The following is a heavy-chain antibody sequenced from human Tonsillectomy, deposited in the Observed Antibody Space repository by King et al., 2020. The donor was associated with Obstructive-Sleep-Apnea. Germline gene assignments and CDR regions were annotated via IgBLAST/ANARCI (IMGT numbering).Heavy chain of an antibody. CDR2: ISWNCCRI. J-gene: IGHJ4*02. Sequence: EVQLVESGGGFVKPGRSLRLSWSASGVTFVKYARRWVRQAPAKGLYWVSGISWNCCRIGYVYSVKGRFTISRDNAKNSLYLQMNSLRAEDTALYYCVKDYNYGSEKSSSFYFDYWGQGTLVTVSS. CDR1: GVTFVKYA. CDR3: VKDYNYGSEKSSSFYFDY. D-gene: IGHD3-10*01. V-gene: IGHV3-9*01.